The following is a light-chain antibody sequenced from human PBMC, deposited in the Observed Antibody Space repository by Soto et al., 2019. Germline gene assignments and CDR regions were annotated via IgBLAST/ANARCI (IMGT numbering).Light chain of an antibody. V-gene: IGKV3-15*01. J-gene: IGKJ1*01. CDR2: GAS. Sequence: EIVMTQSPATLSVSPGERATLSCRASQSVSSNLAWYQQKPGQAPRLLIYGASTRATGMPARFSGSGSGTEFTLNIRSLQSEDFAVYYCQQYNNWPPLTLVQGTQVDIK. CDR3: QQYNNWPPLT. CDR1: QSVSSN.